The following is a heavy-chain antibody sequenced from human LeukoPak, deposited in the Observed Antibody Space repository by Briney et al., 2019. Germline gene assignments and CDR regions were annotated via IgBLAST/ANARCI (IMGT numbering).Heavy chain of an antibody. D-gene: IGHD5-24*01. J-gene: IGHJ4*02. Sequence: GGTLRLSCAASGFTFDDYVMHWVRQAPGKGLEWVSGISWNSGSIGYADSVKGRFTISRDNAKNSLYLQMNSLRVEDTALYYCAKDNDGYNGGFDYWGQGTLVTVSS. CDR1: GFTFDDYV. CDR2: ISWNSGSI. V-gene: IGHV3-9*01. CDR3: AKDNDGYNGGFDY.